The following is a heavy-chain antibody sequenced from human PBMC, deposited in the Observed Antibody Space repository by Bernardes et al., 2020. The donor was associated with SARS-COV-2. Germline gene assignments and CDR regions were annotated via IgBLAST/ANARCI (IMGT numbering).Heavy chain of an antibody. Sequence: GGSLRLSCAASGFTFSSYAMSWVRQAPGKGLEWVANIKQDGSEKYYVDSVKGRFTISRDNAKNSLYLQTNSLRAEDTAVYYCARGVDSGVYYYYGMDVWGQGTTVTVSS. CDR1: GFTFSSYA. D-gene: IGHD3-10*01. V-gene: IGHV3-7*04. J-gene: IGHJ6*02. CDR2: IKQDGSEK. CDR3: ARGVDSGVYYYYGMDV.